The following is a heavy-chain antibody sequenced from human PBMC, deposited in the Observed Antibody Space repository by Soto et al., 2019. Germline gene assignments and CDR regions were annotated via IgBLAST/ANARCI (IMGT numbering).Heavy chain of an antibody. CDR2: IAYDGSNR. CDR3: ARDLQAGTDNVNWFAP. J-gene: IGHJ5*02. CDR1: GFSISRSA. D-gene: IGHD1-1*01. Sequence: QVQLVESGGGVVQPGRSLRLSCAASGFSISRSAMYWVRQAPGKGLEWVAVIAYDGSNRWYADSAKGRFTISRDNSKNTVYLQMSSLGGEETAVYYCARDLQAGTDNVNWFAPGAREPWSPSPQ. V-gene: IGHV3-30*04.